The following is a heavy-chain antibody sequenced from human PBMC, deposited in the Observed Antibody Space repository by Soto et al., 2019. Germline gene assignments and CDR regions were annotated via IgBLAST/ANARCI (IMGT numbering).Heavy chain of an antibody. CDR3: ARDFAYFDS. J-gene: IGHJ4*02. CDR2: VSHTGRT. D-gene: IGHD3-3*01. Sequence: QVQLQESGPGLVKPSETLSLTCTVSGGSFKSGSYSWSWIRQPPGKGLEWIGYVSHTGRTSYNPSLKSRFSISMDTSKNQFSLNLDSVTAADTAVYFCARDFAYFDSWGQGTLVTVSS. V-gene: IGHV4-61*01. CDR1: GGSFKSGSYS.